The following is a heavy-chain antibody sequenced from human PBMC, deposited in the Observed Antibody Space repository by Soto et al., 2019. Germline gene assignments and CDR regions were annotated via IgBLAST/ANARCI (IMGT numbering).Heavy chain of an antibody. CDR3: AKDGPLGELMAD. CDR1: GFTFSTYA. J-gene: IGHJ4*02. V-gene: IGHV3-23*01. CDR2: ISGSGTYT. Sequence: EVQLLESGGGLVQPGGSLRLSCAASGFTFSTYAMTWVRQAPGKGLEWVSTISGSGTYTYHADSVKGRFTISGDNSKSTMYLQMSSLRAEDTAVYYCAKDGPLGELMADWGQGTLVTVSS. D-gene: IGHD3-10*01.